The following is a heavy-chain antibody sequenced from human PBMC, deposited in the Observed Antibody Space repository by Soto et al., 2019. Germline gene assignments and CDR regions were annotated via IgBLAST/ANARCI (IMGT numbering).Heavy chain of an antibody. Sequence: SETLSLTCTVSGGSVSSGSYYWSCIRQPPGKGLEWIGYIYYSGSTNYNPSLKSRVTISVDTSKNQFSLKLSSVTAADTAVYYCARDRHDYGDYGLYYYYYGMDVWGQGTTVTVSS. CDR3: ARDRHDYGDYGLYYYYYGMDV. CDR2: IYYSGST. CDR1: GGSVSSGSYY. V-gene: IGHV4-61*01. J-gene: IGHJ6*02. D-gene: IGHD4-17*01.